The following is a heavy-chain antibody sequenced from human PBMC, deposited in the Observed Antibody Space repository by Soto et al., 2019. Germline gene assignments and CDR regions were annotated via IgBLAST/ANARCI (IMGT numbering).Heavy chain of an antibody. V-gene: IGHV1-58*02. Sequence: ASVKVSCKASGFTFTNSAMQWVRQARGQRPEWIGWIVLGSGNTNYAQRFQERVTITRDMSTSTAYMELSSLRSEDTAVYYCAARISGGSYSYWGQGTLVTVSS. D-gene: IGHD1-26*01. CDR2: IVLGSGNT. J-gene: IGHJ4*02. CDR1: GFTFTNSA. CDR3: AARISGGSYSY.